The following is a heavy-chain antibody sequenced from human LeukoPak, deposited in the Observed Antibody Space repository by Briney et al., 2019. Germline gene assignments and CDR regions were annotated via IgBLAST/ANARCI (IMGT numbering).Heavy chain of an antibody. Sequence: GGSLRLSCAASGFTFSSYCMSWVRRAPGKGLEWVVNIKQDGSEKHYVDSVKRRFTISRDNAKNSLYLQMNSLRAEDTAVYYCAREGGYSYGLPFDYWGQGTLVTVSS. D-gene: IGHD5-18*01. J-gene: IGHJ4*02. CDR1: GFTFSSYC. V-gene: IGHV3-7*03. CDR3: AREGGYSYGLPFDY. CDR2: IKQDGSEK.